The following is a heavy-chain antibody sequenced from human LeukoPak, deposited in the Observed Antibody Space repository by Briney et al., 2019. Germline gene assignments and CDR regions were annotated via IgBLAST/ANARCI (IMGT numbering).Heavy chain of an antibody. CDR1: GYTFTDYY. CDR3: ARVDPITMVIDY. D-gene: IGHD3-10*01. CDR2: INPNSGGT. J-gene: IGHJ4*02. Sequence: GASVKVSCXASGYTFTDYYMHWVRQARGQGLEWMAWINPNSGGTNYAQKFQGRVTMTRDTSISTAYMELSRLRSDDTAVYYCARVDPITMVIDYWGQGTLVTVSS. V-gene: IGHV1-2*02.